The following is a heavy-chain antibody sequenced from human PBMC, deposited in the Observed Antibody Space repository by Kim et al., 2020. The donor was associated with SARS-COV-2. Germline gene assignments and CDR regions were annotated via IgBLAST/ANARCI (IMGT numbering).Heavy chain of an antibody. CDR2: ISCSGSTI. CDR1: GFTFSSFG. D-gene: IGHD3-10*01. V-gene: IGHV3-48*03. CDR3: ARDRGVRGYGMDV. J-gene: IGHJ6*02. Sequence: GGSLRLSCAASGFTFSSFGMNWVRQAPGKGLEWVSYISCSGSTIYYADSVKGRFTISRDNSKNSLYLQMNSLRAEDTAVYYCARDRGVRGYGMDVWGQGTTVTVSS.